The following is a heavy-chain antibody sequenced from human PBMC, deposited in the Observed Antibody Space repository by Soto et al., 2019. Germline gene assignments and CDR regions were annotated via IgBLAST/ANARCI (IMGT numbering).Heavy chain of an antibody. D-gene: IGHD4-17*01. CDR1: GGSISSGGYY. CDR3: ARDYRLYGDYVGNGMDV. Sequence: QVQLQESGPGLVKPSQTLSLTCTVSGGSISSGGYYWSWIRQHPGKGLEWIGYIYYSGSTYYNPSLKSRVTISVDTSKNKFSLNLSSVTAADTAVYYCARDYRLYGDYVGNGMDVWGQGTTVTVSS. V-gene: IGHV4-31*03. J-gene: IGHJ6*02. CDR2: IYYSGST.